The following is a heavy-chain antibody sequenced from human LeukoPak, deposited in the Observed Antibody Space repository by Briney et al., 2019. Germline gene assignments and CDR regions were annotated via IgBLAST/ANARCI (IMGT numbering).Heavy chain of an antibody. Sequence: PGGSLRLSCAASGFTFSSYAMSWVRQAPGKGLEWVSAISGSGGSTYYADSVKGRFPISRDNSKHTLSLQLNSLRAEDTAVYYCAIFPRGPAGGPRVYWGQGTLVTVSS. CDR1: GFTFSSYA. J-gene: IGHJ4*02. CDR2: ISGSGGST. CDR3: AIFPRGPAGGPRVY. V-gene: IGHV3-23*01. D-gene: IGHD2-21*01.